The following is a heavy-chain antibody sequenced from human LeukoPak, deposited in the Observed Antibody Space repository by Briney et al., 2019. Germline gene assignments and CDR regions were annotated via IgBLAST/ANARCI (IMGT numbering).Heavy chain of an antibody. CDR1: GFTFSSYA. Sequence: GRSLRLSCAASGFTFSSYAMHWVRQAPGKGLEWVAVISYDGSNKYYADSVKGRFTISRDDAKKSLYLQMNSLRAEDTAVYFCARYAEVYYYIDVWGTGTTVTVSS. V-gene: IGHV3-30*04. D-gene: IGHD2-8*01. CDR2: ISYDGSNK. CDR3: ARYAEVYYYIDV. J-gene: IGHJ6*03.